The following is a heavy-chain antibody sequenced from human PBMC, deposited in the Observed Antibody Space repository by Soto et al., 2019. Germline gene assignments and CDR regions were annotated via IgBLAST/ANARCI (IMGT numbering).Heavy chain of an antibody. CDR3: ATTPRGQPHDY. CDR1: GYTLTELS. CDR2: FDPEDGET. V-gene: IGHV1-24*01. Sequence: GASVKVSCKVSGYTLTELSMHWVRQAPGKGLEWMGGFDPEDGETIYAQKFQGRVTVTEDTSTDTAYMELSSLRSEDTAVYYCATTPRGQPHDYWGQGTLVTVSS. J-gene: IGHJ4*02. D-gene: IGHD2-2*01.